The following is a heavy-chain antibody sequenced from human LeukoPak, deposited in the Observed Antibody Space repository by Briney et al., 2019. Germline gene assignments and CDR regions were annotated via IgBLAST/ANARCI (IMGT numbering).Heavy chain of an antibody. Sequence: GGSLRLSCAASGFTFSSYSMNWVRQAPGKGLEWVSSISSSSSYIYYADSVKGRFTISRDNAKNSLYLQMDSLRAEDTAVYYCARSEWSYYYYMDVWGKGTTVTVSS. V-gene: IGHV3-21*01. CDR3: ARSEWSYYYYMDV. CDR1: GFTFSSYS. J-gene: IGHJ6*03. CDR2: ISSSSSYI. D-gene: IGHD1-14*01.